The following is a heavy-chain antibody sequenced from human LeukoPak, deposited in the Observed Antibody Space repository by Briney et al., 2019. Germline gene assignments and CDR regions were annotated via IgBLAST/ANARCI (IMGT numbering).Heavy chain of an antibody. CDR1: GFTFSSYS. CDR2: ISSSRTYI. Sequence: PGGSLRLSCAASGFTFSSYSMNWVRQAPGKGLEWVSSISSSRTYIDYADSVKGRSTISRDNAKNSLYLQMNSLRAEDTAVYYCAGGYYYGSGSYFDYWGQGTLVTVSS. D-gene: IGHD3-10*01. CDR3: AGGYYYGSGSYFDY. V-gene: IGHV3-21*01. J-gene: IGHJ4*02.